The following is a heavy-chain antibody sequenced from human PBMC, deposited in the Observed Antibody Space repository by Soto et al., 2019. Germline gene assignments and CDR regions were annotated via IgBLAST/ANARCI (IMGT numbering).Heavy chain of an antibody. D-gene: IGHD3-10*01. CDR3: ARSHLGFGEPILRGDI. J-gene: IGHJ3*02. CDR2: ISAYNGNT. V-gene: IGHV1-18*01. CDR1: GYTFTSYG. Sequence: QVQLVQSGAEVKKPGASVKVSCKASGYTFTSYGISWVRQAPGQGLEWMGWISAYNGNTNYAQKLQGRVTMTTDTSTSTAYMELRSLRSYDTAVYYCARSHLGFGEPILRGDIWGQGTMVTVSS.